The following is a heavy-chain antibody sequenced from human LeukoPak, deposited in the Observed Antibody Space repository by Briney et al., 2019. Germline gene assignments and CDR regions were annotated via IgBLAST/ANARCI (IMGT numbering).Heavy chain of an antibody. CDR2: ITSSGSSM. Sequence: PGGSLRLSCAGSGFTFSGYSLNWVRQAPGKGLEWVSSITSSGSSMYYADSVKGRFTISRDNSKNTLYLQMNSLRAEDTAVYYCARTMTTVPAFDYWGQGTLVTVSS. CDR3: ARTMTTVPAFDY. J-gene: IGHJ4*02. D-gene: IGHD4-17*01. CDR1: GFTFSGYS. V-gene: IGHV3-21*01.